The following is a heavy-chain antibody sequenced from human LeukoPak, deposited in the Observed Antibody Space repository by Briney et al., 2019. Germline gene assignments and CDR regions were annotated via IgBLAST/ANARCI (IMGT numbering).Heavy chain of an antibody. J-gene: IGHJ5*02. CDR1: GYIFTAYA. D-gene: IGHD6-19*01. CDR3: ARDFGSSSGYYWFDP. V-gene: IGHV1-3*01. Sequence: ASVKVSCKASGYIFTAYAIHWVRQAPGQGLEWMGWINAGNGITKYSQKFQGRVIITRDTSATTVYMELSSLRSEDTALYYCARDFGSSSGYYWFDPWGQGTLVTVSS. CDR2: INAGNGIT.